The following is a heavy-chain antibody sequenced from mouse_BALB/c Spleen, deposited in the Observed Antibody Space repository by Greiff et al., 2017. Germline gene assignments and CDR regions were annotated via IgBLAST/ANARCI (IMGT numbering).Heavy chain of an antibody. V-gene: IGHV1S81*02. CDR2: INPSNGGT. CDR3: TRWGFYYGSTLDY. CDR1: GYTFTSYY. Sequence: QVQLQQSGAELVKPGASVKLSCKASGYTFTSYYMYWVKQRPGQGPEWIGEINPSNGGTNFNEKFKSKATLTVDKSSSTAYMQLSSLTSEDSAVYYCTRWGFYYGSTLDYWGQGTTLTVSS. J-gene: IGHJ2*01. D-gene: IGHD1-1*01.